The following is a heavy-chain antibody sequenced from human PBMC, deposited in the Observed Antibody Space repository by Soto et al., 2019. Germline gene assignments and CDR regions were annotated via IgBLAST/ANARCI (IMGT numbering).Heavy chain of an antibody. CDR3: ARGPFLIPEFDL. J-gene: IGHJ5*02. D-gene: IGHD3-16*01. V-gene: IGHV1-8*01. CDR1: GYSFTSFD. Sequence: QGQLVQSGAEVKKPGASVKVSCMTSGYSFTSFDVHWVRQATGQGLEWMGWVNPNSGDTAFAQQFQGRVSMTRDTSRRTAYMELSRLVSDDTAVYYCARGPFLIPEFDLWGQGTLVTVSS. CDR2: VNPNSGDT.